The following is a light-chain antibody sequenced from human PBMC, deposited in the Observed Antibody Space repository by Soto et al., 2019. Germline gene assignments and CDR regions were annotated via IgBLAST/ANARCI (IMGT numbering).Light chain of an antibody. V-gene: IGKV1-5*03. CDR3: QQYNYHSWT. J-gene: IGKJ1*01. CDR1: QSIGSL. Sequence: DIQMTQSPSTLSASIGDRVTITCRASQSIGSLLAWYQQKPGKAPNLLIYQASSLQSGVPSRFSGSGSGTEFTLTISSLQPDDSATYYCQQYNYHSWTFGQGTRVEIK. CDR2: QAS.